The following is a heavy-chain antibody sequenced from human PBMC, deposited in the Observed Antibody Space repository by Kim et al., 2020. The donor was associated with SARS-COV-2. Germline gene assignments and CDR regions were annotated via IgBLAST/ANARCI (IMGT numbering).Heavy chain of an antibody. CDR2: IIPIFGTG. D-gene: IGHD5-12*01. V-gene: IGHV1-69*13. Sequence: SVKVSCKASGGTFSSYAISWVRQAPGQGLEWTGGIIPIFGTGKYRQKFQGRVTITADESTSTAYMELSSLRSEDTAVYYCARSIGYDSYYYGMDVWGQGTTVTVSS. CDR1: GGTFSSYA. J-gene: IGHJ6*02. CDR3: ARSIGYDSYYYGMDV.